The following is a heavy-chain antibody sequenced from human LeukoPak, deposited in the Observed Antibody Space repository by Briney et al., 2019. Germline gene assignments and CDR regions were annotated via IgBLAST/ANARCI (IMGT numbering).Heavy chain of an antibody. D-gene: IGHD6-19*01. CDR3: AGITVAGLFDN. CDR2: ISHDGNTK. Sequence: GGSLRLSCAASGFTFSNYGIHWVRQALGKGLEWVAFISHDGNTKYYADSVKGRFTISRDNSKNTLYLQMNSLRAEDTAVYYCAGITVAGLFDNWGQGTLVTVSS. CDR1: GFTFSNYG. J-gene: IGHJ4*02. V-gene: IGHV3-30*03.